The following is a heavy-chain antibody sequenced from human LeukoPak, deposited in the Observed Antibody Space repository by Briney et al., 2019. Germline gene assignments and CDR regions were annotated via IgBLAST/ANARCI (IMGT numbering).Heavy chain of an antibody. Sequence: ASVKVSCKASGYTFTGYYMHWVRQAPGQGLEWMGRINPNSGGTNYAQKFQGRVTMTRDKSISTAYMELSRLRSDDTAVYYCAAIAAAGDNFDYWGQGTLVTVSS. CDR1: GYTFTGYY. J-gene: IGHJ4*02. V-gene: IGHV1-2*06. CDR2: INPNSGGT. CDR3: AAIAAAGDNFDY. D-gene: IGHD6-25*01.